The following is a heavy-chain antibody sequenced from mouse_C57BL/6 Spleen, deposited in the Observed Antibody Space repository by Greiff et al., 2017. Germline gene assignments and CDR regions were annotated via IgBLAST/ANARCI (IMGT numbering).Heavy chain of an antibody. Sequence: QVQLQQPGAELVMPGASVKLSCKASGYTFTSYWMHWVKQRPGQGLEWIGEIDPSDSYPNYNQKFTGKSTLTVDKSSSTAYMQLSSLTSEDSAVYYCARSHYGSSYFDCWGQGTTLTVSS. D-gene: IGHD1-1*01. CDR2: IDPSDSYP. J-gene: IGHJ2*01. CDR1: GYTFTSYW. CDR3: ARSHYGSSYFDC. V-gene: IGHV1-69*01.